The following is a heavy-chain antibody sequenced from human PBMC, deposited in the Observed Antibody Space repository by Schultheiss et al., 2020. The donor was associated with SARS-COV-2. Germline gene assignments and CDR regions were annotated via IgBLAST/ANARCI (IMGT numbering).Heavy chain of an antibody. CDR1: GGTFSSYA. CDR3: ARRNYCSGGSCYNGYYYYYYGMDV. D-gene: IGHD2-15*01. CDR2: IIPIFGTA. J-gene: IGHJ6*02. Sequence: VQVSCKASGGTFSSYAISWVRQAPGQGLEWMGGIIPIFGTANYAQKFQGRVTITADESTSTAYMELSSLRSEDTAVYYCARRNYCSGGSCYNGYYYYYYGMDVWGQGTTVTVSS. V-gene: IGHV1-69*01.